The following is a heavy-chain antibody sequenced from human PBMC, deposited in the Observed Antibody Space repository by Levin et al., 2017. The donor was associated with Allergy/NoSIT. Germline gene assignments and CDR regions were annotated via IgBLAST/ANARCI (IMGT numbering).Heavy chain of an antibody. V-gene: IGHV5-10-1*01. CDR1: GYSFTSYW. CDR3: ARHGDILTGYTNWFDP. Sequence: GGSLRLSCKGSGYSFTSYWISWVRQMPGKGLEWMGRIDPSDSYTNYSPSFQGHVTISADKSISTAYLQWSSLKASDTAMYYCARHGDILTGYTNWFDPWGQGTLVTVSS. J-gene: IGHJ5*02. D-gene: IGHD3-9*01. CDR2: IDPSDSYT.